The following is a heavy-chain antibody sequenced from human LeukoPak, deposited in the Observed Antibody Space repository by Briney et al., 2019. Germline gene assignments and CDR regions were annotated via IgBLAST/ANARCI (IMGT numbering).Heavy chain of an antibody. Sequence: SETLSLTCAVSGDSITSGGYSWSWIRQPPGKGLEWIGEINHSGSTNYNPSLKSRVTISVDTSKNQFSLKLSSVTAADTAVYYCARGTSFTITMVRGVIRPTGWFDPWGQGTLVTVSS. J-gene: IGHJ5*02. CDR3: ARGTSFTITMVRGVIRPTGWFDP. V-gene: IGHV4-34*01. CDR1: GDSITSGGYS. CDR2: INHSGST. D-gene: IGHD3-10*01.